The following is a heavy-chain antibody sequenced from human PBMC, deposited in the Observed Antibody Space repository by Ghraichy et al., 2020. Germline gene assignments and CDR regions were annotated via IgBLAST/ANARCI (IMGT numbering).Heavy chain of an antibody. CDR2: IYYSGST. V-gene: IGHV4-39*01. D-gene: IGHD3-3*01. Sequence: SETLSLTCTVSGGSISSSSYYWGWIRQPPGKGLEWIGSIYYSGSTYYNPSLKSRVTISVDTSKNQFSLKLSSVTAADTAVYYCVGLLEWVPDYWGQGTLVTVSS. CDR3: VGLLEWVPDY. CDR1: GGSISSSSYY. J-gene: IGHJ4*02.